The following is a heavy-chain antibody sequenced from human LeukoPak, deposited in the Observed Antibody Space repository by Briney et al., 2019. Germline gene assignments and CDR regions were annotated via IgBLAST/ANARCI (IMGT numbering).Heavy chain of an antibody. CDR1: GYSFTSYW. CDR3: ARTNYGTYYYYGMDV. J-gene: IGHJ6*02. CDR2: IYPGDSDT. V-gene: IGHV5-51*01. D-gene: IGHD3-10*01. Sequence: GESLKISCKGSGYSFTSYWIGWVRQMPGEGLEWMGIIYPGDSDTRYGPSFQGQVTISADKSISTAYLQWSSLKASDTAMYYCARTNYGTYYYYGMDVWGQGTTVTVSS.